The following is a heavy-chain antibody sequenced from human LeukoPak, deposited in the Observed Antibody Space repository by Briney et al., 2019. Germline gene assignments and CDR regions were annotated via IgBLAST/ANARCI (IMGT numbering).Heavy chain of an antibody. V-gene: IGHV3-23*01. Sequence: GGSLRLSCAASGFTFSSYAMSWVRQAPAKGLEWVSAISGSGGSTYYADSVKGRFTVSRDNSKTTLYLQMNSLRADDTAVYYCAKGGPTGSNYFDFWGQGTLVTVSS. CDR3: AKGGPTGSNYFDF. J-gene: IGHJ4*02. CDR2: ISGSGGST. D-gene: IGHD1-26*01. CDR1: GFTFSSYA.